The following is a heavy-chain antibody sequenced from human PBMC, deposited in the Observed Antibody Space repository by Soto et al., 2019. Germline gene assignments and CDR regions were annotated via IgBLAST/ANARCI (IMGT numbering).Heavy chain of an antibody. CDR1: GGSFSGYY. D-gene: IGHD3-16*01. V-gene: IGHV4-34*01. CDR3: GRVHRAGGTFDY. J-gene: IGHJ4*02. CDR2: INHSGNT. Sequence: PSETLSLTCAVYGGSFSGYYWTWIRQPPGTGLEWIGEINHSGNTNYNPSLKSRLTISVDTSKNQFSLKLTSVTAADTAVYYCGRVHRAGGTFDYWGQGALVTVSS.